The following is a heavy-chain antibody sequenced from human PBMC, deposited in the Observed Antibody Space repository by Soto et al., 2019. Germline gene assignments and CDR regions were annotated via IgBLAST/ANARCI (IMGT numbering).Heavy chain of an antibody. CDR3: ARGPGYCSGGACTFYYGLDV. V-gene: IGHV4-59*01. CDR1: DGSISTYY. CDR2: VYYSGST. Sequence: LSLTCSVSDGSISTYYWSWIRQPPGKELEWIGYVYYSGSTNYNPSLKCRATMSVDTSKNQFSLKLNSVTAADTAVYFCARGPGYCSGGACTFYYGLDVWGQGTTVTVSS. J-gene: IGHJ6*02. D-gene: IGHD2-15*01.